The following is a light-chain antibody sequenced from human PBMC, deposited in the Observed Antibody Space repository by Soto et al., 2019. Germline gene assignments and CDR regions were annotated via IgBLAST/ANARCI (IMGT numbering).Light chain of an antibody. Sequence: EIVLTQSPATLSLSPGERATLSCRASQSVSSYLAWYQQKPGQAPRLLIYDASNRATGIPARFSGSGPGTDFTLTISSLEPEDFAVYYCQQRSNWPPGFGQGTRLEI. CDR1: QSVSSY. CDR3: QQRSNWPPG. CDR2: DAS. V-gene: IGKV3-11*01. J-gene: IGKJ5*01.